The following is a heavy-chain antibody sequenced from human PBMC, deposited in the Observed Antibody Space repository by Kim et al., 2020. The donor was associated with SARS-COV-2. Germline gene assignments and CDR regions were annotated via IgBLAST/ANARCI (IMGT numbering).Heavy chain of an antibody. D-gene: IGHD3-10*01. CDR2: IYHSGST. V-gene: IGHV4-38-2*02. J-gene: IGHJ5*02. Sequence: SETLSLTCTVSGYSISSGYYWGWIRQPPGKGLEWIGSIYHSGSTYYNPSLKSRVTISVDTSKNQFSLKLSSVTAADTAVYYCARRYGSGMYNWFDPWGQGTLVTVSS. CDR3: ARRYGSGMYNWFDP. CDR1: GYSISSGYY.